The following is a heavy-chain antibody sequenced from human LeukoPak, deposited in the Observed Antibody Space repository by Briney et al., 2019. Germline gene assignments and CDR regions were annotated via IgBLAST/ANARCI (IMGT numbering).Heavy chain of an antibody. D-gene: IGHD2-15*01. V-gene: IGHV4-34*01. CDR2: INHSGST. CDR3: ARGVCSGGSCYSEWNY. CDR1: GGSFSGYY. Sequence: PSETLSLTCAVYGGSFSGYYWSWIRQPPGKGLEWIGEINHSGSTNYNPSLKSRVTISVDTSKNQFSLKLTSVTAVDTAVYYCARGVCSGGSCYSEWNYWGQGTLVTVSS. J-gene: IGHJ4*02.